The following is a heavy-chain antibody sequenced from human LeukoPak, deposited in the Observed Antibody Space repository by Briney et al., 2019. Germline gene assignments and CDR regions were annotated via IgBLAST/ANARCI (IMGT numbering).Heavy chain of an antibody. CDR2: INHSGST. CDR1: GGSFIGYY. D-gene: IGHD1-1*01. Sequence: SETLSLTCAVSGGSFIGYYWCWIRQPLGRGLEWSCEINHSGSTNYNPSLMSRVTISVDTSKNQFSLKLSSVTAADTAVYYCARVRHDHYYYYSMDVWGKGTTVTISS. CDR3: ARVRHDHYYYYSMDV. V-gene: IGHV4-34*01. J-gene: IGHJ6*03.